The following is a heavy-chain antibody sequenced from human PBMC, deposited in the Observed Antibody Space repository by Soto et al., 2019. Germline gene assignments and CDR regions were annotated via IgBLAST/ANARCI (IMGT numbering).Heavy chain of an antibody. J-gene: IGHJ3*02. D-gene: IGHD5-18*01. CDR2: ISGSGGST. CDR1: GFTFSSYA. Sequence: GGSLRLSCAASGFTFSSYAMSWVRQAPGKGLEWVSAISGSGGSTYYADSVKGRFTISRDNSKNTLYLQMNSLRAEDTAVYYCAKDKQGIQLWLWDAFDIWGQGTMVTVSS. CDR3: AKDKQGIQLWLWDAFDI. V-gene: IGHV3-23*01.